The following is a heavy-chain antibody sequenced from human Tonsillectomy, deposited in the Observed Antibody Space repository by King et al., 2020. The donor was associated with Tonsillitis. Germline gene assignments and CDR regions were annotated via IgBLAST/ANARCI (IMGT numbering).Heavy chain of an antibody. CDR3: ASGYGIAAAEGARY. CDR1: GFTVSSNY. Sequence: VQLVESGGGLIQPGGSLRLSCAASGFTVSSNYMSWVRQAPGKGLEWVSVISSGGSTYYADTVKGRFTISRDNTKNTLYLQMNSLRAEDTAVYYCASGYGIAAAEGARYWGQGTLVTVSS. CDR2: ISSGGST. D-gene: IGHD6-13*01. J-gene: IGHJ4*02. V-gene: IGHV3-53*01.